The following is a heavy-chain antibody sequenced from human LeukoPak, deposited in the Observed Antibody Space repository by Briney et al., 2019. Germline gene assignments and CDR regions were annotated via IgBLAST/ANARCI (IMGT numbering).Heavy chain of an antibody. J-gene: IGHJ5*02. Sequence: SETLSLTCAVYGGSXSGYYWSWIRQPPGXXLEWIXEXXHSGSTNYNPSLKSRVTISVDTSKNQFSLKLSSVTAADTAVYYCARRIVVVPAALESWFDPWGQGTLVTVSS. CDR1: GGSXSGYY. D-gene: IGHD2-2*01. CDR3: ARRIVVVPAALESWFDP. CDR2: XXHSGST. V-gene: IGHV4-34*01.